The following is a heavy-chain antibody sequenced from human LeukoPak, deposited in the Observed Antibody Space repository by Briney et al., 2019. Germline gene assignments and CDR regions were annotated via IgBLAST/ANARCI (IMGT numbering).Heavy chain of an antibody. CDR1: GGTFSSYA. Sequence: SVKVSCKASGGTFSSYAISWVRQAPGQGLEWMGRTIPILGIANYAQKFQGRVTITADKSTSTAYMELSSLRSEDTAVYYCARLGLYSYGLYYFDYWGQGTLVTVSS. V-gene: IGHV1-69*04. CDR2: TIPILGIA. CDR3: ARLGLYSYGLYYFDY. J-gene: IGHJ4*02. D-gene: IGHD5-18*01.